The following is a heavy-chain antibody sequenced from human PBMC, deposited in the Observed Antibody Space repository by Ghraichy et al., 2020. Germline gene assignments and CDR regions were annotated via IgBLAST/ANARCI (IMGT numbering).Heavy chain of an antibody. J-gene: IGHJ4*02. CDR1: GGSFSGYY. CDR3: SSSMTLRYYYDSSGNALHY. D-gene: IGHD3-22*01. V-gene: IGHV4-34*01. CDR2: INHSGST. Sequence: SETLSLTCAVYGGSFSGYYWSWIRQSPGKGLEWVGEINHSGSTNYNPSLKSRVTISIDTSKNQFYLKLSSVTAADTAVYFCSSSMTLRYYYDSSGNALHYWGQGTLVTVSS.